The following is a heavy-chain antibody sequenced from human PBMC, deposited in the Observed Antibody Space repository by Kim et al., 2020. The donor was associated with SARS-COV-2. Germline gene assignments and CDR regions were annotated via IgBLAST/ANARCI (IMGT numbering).Heavy chain of an antibody. CDR1: GYTFTGYY. J-gene: IGHJ6*02. Sequence: ASVKVSCKASGYTFTGYYMHWVRQAPGQGLEWMGRINPNSGGTNYAQKFQGRVTMTRDTSISTAYMELSRLRSDDTAVYYCARWGITGTKVPFYYYYYGMDVWGQGTTVTVSS. V-gene: IGHV1-2*06. D-gene: IGHD1-7*01. CDR2: INPNSGGT. CDR3: ARWGITGTKVPFYYYYYGMDV.